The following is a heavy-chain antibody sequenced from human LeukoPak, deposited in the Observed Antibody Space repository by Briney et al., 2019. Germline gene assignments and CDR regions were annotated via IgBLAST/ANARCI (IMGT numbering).Heavy chain of an antibody. D-gene: IGHD3-22*01. CDR3: AKERATITMIVVVIKGQFDY. CDR2: ISGSGGST. Sequence: GGSLRLSCAASGFTLSSYAMSWVRQAPGKGLEWVPAISGSGGSTYYADSVKGRFTISRDNSKNTLYLQMNSLRAEDTAVYYCAKERATITMIVVVIKGQFDYWGQGTLVTVSS. J-gene: IGHJ4*02. CDR1: GFTLSSYA. V-gene: IGHV3-23*01.